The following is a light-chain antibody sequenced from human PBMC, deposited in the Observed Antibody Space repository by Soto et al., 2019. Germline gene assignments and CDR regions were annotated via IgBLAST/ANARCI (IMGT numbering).Light chain of an antibody. CDR3: QQYNSNSPWT. Sequence: DIQMTQSPSTLSASVGDRVTITCRASQSISSWLAWYQQKPGKAPKLLIYDASSLESGVPSRFSGSGSGTEFTLTISSLQPDDFGTYYCQQYNSNSPWTFGKGTKVEIK. J-gene: IGKJ1*01. CDR2: DAS. CDR1: QSISSW. V-gene: IGKV1-5*01.